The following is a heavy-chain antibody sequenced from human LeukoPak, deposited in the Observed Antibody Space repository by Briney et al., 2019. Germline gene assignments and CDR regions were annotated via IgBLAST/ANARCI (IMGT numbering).Heavy chain of an antibody. D-gene: IGHD2-15*01. Sequence: PGGSLRLSCAASGFTFNNYIMNWVRQAPGKGLEWVSSISSSSDYIYYADSVKGRFTISRDNAKNPLYLQMNSLRAEDTAVYYCARGIYCSGGSCYFDYWGQGTLVTVSS. V-gene: IGHV3-21*01. CDR2: ISSSSDYI. CDR1: GFTFNNYI. CDR3: ARGIYCSGGSCYFDY. J-gene: IGHJ4*02.